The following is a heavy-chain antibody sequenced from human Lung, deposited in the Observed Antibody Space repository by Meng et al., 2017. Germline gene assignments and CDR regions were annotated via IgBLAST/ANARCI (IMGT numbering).Heavy chain of an antibody. D-gene: IGHD4-11*01. CDR1: GGSFIDYY. Sequence: QDQLQRCGEGCLKPSETLSPTCVVSGGSFIDYYWSWIRQPPGKGLEWIGEINHSGSTNYNPSLESRATISVDTSQNNLSLKLSSVTAADSAVYYCARGPTTMAHDFDYWGQGTLVTVSS. CDR2: INHSGST. J-gene: IGHJ4*02. V-gene: IGHV4-34*01. CDR3: ARGPTTMAHDFDY.